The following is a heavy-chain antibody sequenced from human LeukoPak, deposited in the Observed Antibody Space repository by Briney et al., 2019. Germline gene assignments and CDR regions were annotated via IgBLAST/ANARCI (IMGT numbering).Heavy chain of an antibody. Sequence: GGSLRLSCAASGFTFSSYGMHCVRQAPHKGVEGVAVIWYDGSKKYYAHSVKGRFTLSRDNSKNTLYLQMNSLRAEDTAVYYCARDFGLYYYYDMDVWGQGTTVTVSS. V-gene: IGHV3-33*01. CDR1: GFTFSSYG. D-gene: IGHD3-10*01. J-gene: IGHJ6*02. CDR3: ARDFGLYYYYDMDV. CDR2: IWYDGSKK.